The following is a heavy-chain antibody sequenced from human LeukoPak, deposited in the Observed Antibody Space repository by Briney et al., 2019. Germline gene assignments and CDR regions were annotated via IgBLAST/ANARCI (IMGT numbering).Heavy chain of an antibody. CDR1: GYTFTSYG. CDR3: ARHRRYLPYYYDSSGYSIFDY. CDR2: ISAYNGNT. D-gene: IGHD3-22*01. Sequence: ASVKVSCKASGYTFTSYGISWVRQAPGQGLEWMGWISAYNGNTNYAQKLQGRVTMTTDTSTSTAYMELRSLRSDDTAVYYCARHRRYLPYYYDSSGYSIFDYWGQGTLVTVSS. V-gene: IGHV1-18*01. J-gene: IGHJ4*02.